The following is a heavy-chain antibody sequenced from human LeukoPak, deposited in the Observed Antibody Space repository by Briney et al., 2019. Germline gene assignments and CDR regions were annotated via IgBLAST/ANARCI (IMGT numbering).Heavy chain of an antibody. D-gene: IGHD2-15*01. Sequence: PGGSLRLSCAASGFAFSDFWMSWVRQAPGKGLEWVANIRHDGNAKNYVPPVRGRFTISRDNAKNSLYLQMNSLTVEDTAVYYCATSHDSAGNDWGQGTLVTVSS. CDR3: ATSHDSAGND. CDR2: IRHDGNAK. V-gene: IGHV3-7*01. J-gene: IGHJ4*02. CDR1: GFAFSDFW.